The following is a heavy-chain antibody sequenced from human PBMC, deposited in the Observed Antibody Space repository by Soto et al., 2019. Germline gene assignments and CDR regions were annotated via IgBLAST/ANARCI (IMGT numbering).Heavy chain of an antibody. D-gene: IGHD3-3*02. J-gene: IGHJ5*02. CDR3: ARFYEAAIFGVVTKYNWFDP. Sequence: SETLSLTCTVSGGSISSGVYYWSWIRQPPGKGLEWIGYIYYSGSTYYNPSLKSRVTISVDTSKNQFSLKLSSVTAADTAVYYCARFYEAAIFGVVTKYNWFDPWGQGTLVTVSS. CDR2: IYYSGST. V-gene: IGHV4-30-4*01. CDR1: GGSISSGVYY.